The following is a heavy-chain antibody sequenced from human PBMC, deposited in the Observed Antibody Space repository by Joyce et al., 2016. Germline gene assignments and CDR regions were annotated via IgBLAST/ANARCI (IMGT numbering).Heavy chain of an antibody. V-gene: IGHV3-30*04. CDR1: GFTFSRNA. CDR3: ASTFDTTGYYSGY. CDR2: ISDDGIHK. J-gene: IGHJ4*02. Sequence: QVQLVESGGGVVQPGRSLRLACAASGFTFSRNALHWVRQAPGKGLECVAVISDDGIHKYYADSVKGRFTISRDNSKNTLYLQMHSLRAEDTAVYYCASTFDTTGYYSGYWGQGTLVSVSS. D-gene: IGHD3-22*01.